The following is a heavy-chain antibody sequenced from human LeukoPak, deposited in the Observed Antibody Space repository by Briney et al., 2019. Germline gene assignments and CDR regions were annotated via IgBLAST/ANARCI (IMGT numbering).Heavy chain of an antibody. V-gene: IGHV4-31*03. D-gene: IGHD2-2*01. CDR2: IYYSGST. CDR1: GGSISSGGYY. CDR3: ARGRCSSTSCYYYFDY. J-gene: IGHJ4*02. Sequence: PSETLSLTCTVSGGSISSGGYYWSWIRQHPGKGLEWIGYIYYSGSTYYNPSLKSRVTISVDTSKNQFSLKLSSVTAADTAVYYCARGRCSSTSCYYYFDYWGQGTLVTVSS.